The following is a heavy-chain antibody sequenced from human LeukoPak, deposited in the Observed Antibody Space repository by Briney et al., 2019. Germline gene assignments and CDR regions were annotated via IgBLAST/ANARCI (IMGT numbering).Heavy chain of an antibody. J-gene: IGHJ4*02. CDR1: GGTFSSYA. CDR3: ARASSIDPTFDY. D-gene: IGHD2-2*01. Sequence: SVKVSCKASGGTFSSYAISWVRPAPGQGLEWMGGIIPIFGTANYAQKFQGRVTITADESTSTAYMELSSLRSEDTAVYYCARASSIDPTFDYWGQGTLVTVSS. CDR2: IIPIFGTA. V-gene: IGHV1-69*01.